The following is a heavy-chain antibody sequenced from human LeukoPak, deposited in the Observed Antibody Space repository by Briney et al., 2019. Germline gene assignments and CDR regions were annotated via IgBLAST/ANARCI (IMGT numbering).Heavy chain of an antibody. CDR1: GGTFSSYA. D-gene: IGHD5-24*01. CDR3: ARGPRRDGYTE. J-gene: IGHJ4*02. CDR2: IIPILGIA. V-gene: IGHV1-69*04. Sequence: ASVKVSCKASGGTFSSYAISWVRQAPGQGLEWMGRIIPILGIANYAQKFQGRVTITADKSTSTAYMELSSLRSEDTAVYYSARGPRRDGYTEWGQGTLVTVSS.